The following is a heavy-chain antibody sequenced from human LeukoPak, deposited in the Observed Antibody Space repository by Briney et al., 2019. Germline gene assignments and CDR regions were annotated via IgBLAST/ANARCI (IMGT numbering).Heavy chain of an antibody. Sequence: GASVNVSCKASGGTFNTYSITWVRQPPGQGLEWMGRIIPIFGTPSYAQKFQGRVTITADKSTSTAYMEVSSLRSEDTAVYYCASASGAYRDTYFDFWGQGTLVTVSS. J-gene: IGHJ4*02. CDR3: ASASGAYRDTYFDF. V-gene: IGHV1-69*08. CDR1: GGTFNTYS. D-gene: IGHD4-11*01. CDR2: IIPIFGTP.